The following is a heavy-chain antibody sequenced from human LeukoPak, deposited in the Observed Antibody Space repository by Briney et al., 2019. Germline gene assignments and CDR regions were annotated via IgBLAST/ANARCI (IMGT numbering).Heavy chain of an antibody. CDR2: IYYSGST. D-gene: IGHD2-15*01. V-gene: IGHV4-30-4*01. CDR1: GGSISSGDYY. Sequence: KASETLSLTCTVSGGSISSGDYYWSWIRQPPGKGLEWIGYIYYSGSTYYNPSLKSRVTISVDTSKNQFSLKLSSVTAADTAVYYCVRDLYCSGGSCQGYWGQGTLVTVSS. CDR3: VRDLYCSGGSCQGY. J-gene: IGHJ4*02.